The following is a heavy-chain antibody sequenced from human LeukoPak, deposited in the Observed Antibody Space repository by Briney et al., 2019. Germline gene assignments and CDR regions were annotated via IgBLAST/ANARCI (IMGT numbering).Heavy chain of an antibody. CDR3: ARVICGGDCYSGHWYFDL. CDR2: IKPDGSEK. Sequence: GGSLRLSCAASGLTFDNYWTGWVRQAPGKGLEWVANIKPDGSEKYYVDSVKGRFTISRDNAKNSLYLQMNSLTAEDTAVYYCARVICGGDCYSGHWYFDLWGRGTLITVSS. V-gene: IGHV3-7*05. D-gene: IGHD2-21*02. J-gene: IGHJ2*01. CDR1: GLTFDNYW.